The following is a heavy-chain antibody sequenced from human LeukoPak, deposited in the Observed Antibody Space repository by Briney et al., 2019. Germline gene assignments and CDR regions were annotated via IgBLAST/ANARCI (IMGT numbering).Heavy chain of an antibody. J-gene: IGHJ6*03. CDR3: ARDYYGSGSHLGSYYYYYMDV. D-gene: IGHD3-10*01. CDR2: IYYSGNT. V-gene: IGHV4-39*07. CDR1: GVSISSSNSY. Sequence: SETLSLTCTVSGVSISSSNSYWGWIRRPPGKGLEWIGSIYYSGNTYYNASLKSQVSISIDTSKNQFSLRLTSVTAADTAVYYCARDYYGSGSHLGSYYYYYMDVWGKGTTVTISS.